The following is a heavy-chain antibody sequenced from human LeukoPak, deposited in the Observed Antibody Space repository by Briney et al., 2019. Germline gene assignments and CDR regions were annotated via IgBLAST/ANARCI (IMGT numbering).Heavy chain of an antibody. D-gene: IGHD4-17*01. J-gene: IGHJ2*01. CDR2: ISGSSSYI. Sequence: GGSLRLSCTASGFTFSSYSMNWVRQAPGKGLEWVSCISGSSSYIYYADSVKGRFTISRDNAKNSLYLQMNRLRAEDTAVYYCTRFYGDPIGPDGGWYFDLWGRGTLVTVSS. CDR1: GFTFSSYS. V-gene: IGHV3-21*01. CDR3: TRFYGDPIGPDGGWYFDL.